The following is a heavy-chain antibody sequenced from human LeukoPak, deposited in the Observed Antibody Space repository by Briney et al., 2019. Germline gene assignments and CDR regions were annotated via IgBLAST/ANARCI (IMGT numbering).Heavy chain of an antibody. V-gene: IGHV1-2*02. D-gene: IGHD1-14*01. CDR3: ARATTPPYYYYMDV. CDR2: INPNSGGT. Sequence: ASVKVSCKASGHTFTGYYMHWVRQAPGQGLEWVGWINPNSGGTNYAQKFQGRVTMTRDTSISTAYMELSRLRSDDTAVYYCARATTPPYYYYMDVWGKGTTVTVSS. CDR1: GHTFTGYY. J-gene: IGHJ6*03.